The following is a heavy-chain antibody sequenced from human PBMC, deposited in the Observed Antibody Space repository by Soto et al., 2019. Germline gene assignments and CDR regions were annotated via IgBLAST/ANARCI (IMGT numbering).Heavy chain of an antibody. CDR1: GGSISSGGYS. D-gene: IGHD4-17*01. V-gene: IGHV4-30-2*01. CDR3: ARAQPYGGKSRWYFDL. CDR2: IYHSGST. Sequence: QLQLQESGSGLVKPSQTLSLTCAVSGGSISSGGYSWSWIRQPPGKGLEWIGYIYHSGSTYYNPSIRSRVTITVDRSKNQFSLKLSSVIAADTAVYYCARAQPYGGKSRWYFDLWGRGTLVTVSS. J-gene: IGHJ2*01.